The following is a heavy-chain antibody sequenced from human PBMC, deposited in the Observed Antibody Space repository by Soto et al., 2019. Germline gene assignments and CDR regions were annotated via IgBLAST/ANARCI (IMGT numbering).Heavy chain of an antibody. Sequence: GGSLRLSCAASGFTFSSYATSWVRQAPGKGLEWVSGMSGSGGSIYYADSVKGRFTISRDNSKDTLYLQMNSLRVEDTAVYYCAKVGFWGIAAAGSLFSAFDIWGQGTMVTVSS. D-gene: IGHD6-13*01. J-gene: IGHJ3*02. CDR2: MSGSGGSI. V-gene: IGHV3-23*01. CDR1: GFTFSSYA. CDR3: AKVGFWGIAAAGSLFSAFDI.